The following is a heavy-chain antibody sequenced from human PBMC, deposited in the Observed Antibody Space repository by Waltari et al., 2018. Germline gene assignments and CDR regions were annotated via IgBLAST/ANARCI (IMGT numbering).Heavy chain of an antibody. J-gene: IGHJ2*01. V-gene: IGHV4-59*08. Sequence: QVQLQESGPGLVKPSETLSLTCTVSGGSIGSYYWSWIRQPPGKGLEWIGYISYSGSTKYNPSLKSRVTISVDTSKTQFSLKLSSVTAADTAVYYCARRSKSGTYWYFDHWGRGTLVTVSS. D-gene: IGHD3-10*01. CDR3: ARRSKSGTYWYFDH. CDR1: GGSIGSYY. CDR2: ISYSGST.